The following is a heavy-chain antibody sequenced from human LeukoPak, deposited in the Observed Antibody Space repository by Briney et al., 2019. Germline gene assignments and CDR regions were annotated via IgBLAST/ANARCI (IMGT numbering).Heavy chain of an antibody. J-gene: IGHJ6*03. CDR1: GGSISSSSYY. Sequence: SETLSLTCTVSGGSISSSSYYWGWIRQSPGEGLEWIGNIYYSGITYYNPSLKSRVTISVDTSKNQFSLKLSSVTAADTAVYYCAREIQLWPYYYYYMDVWGKGTTVTISS. CDR2: IYYSGIT. D-gene: IGHD5-18*01. CDR3: AREIQLWPYYYYYMDV. V-gene: IGHV4-39*01.